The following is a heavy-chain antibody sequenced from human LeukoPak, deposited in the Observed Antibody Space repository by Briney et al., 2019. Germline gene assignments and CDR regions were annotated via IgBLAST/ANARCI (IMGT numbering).Heavy chain of an antibody. J-gene: IGHJ4*02. CDR3: ARVYDCWSGYYMDY. CDR2: INWNGGST. D-gene: IGHD3-3*01. CDR1: GFTFDDYG. Sequence: GGSLRLSCAASGFTFDDYGMSWVRQAPGKGLEWVSGINWNGGSTGYADSVKGRFTISRDNAKHSLYLQMNSLRAEDTALYYCARVYDCWSGYYMDYRGQGTLVTVSS. V-gene: IGHV3-20*04.